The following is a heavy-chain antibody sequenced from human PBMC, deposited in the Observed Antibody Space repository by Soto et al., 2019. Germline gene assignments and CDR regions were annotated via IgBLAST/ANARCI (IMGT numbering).Heavy chain of an antibody. J-gene: IGHJ4*02. D-gene: IGHD3-10*01. CDR3: ARAPRGNYGYPSYFDY. CDR1: GGSISSYY. V-gene: IGHV4-59*01. Sequence: SETLSLTCTVSGGSISSYYWSWIRQPPGKGLEWIGYIYYSGSTNYNPSLKSRVTISVDTSKDQFSLKLSSVTAADTAVYYCARAPRGNYGYPSYFDYWGQGTLVTVSS. CDR2: IYYSGST.